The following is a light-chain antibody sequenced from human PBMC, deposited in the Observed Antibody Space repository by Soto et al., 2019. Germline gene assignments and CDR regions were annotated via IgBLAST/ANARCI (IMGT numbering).Light chain of an antibody. CDR3: QQYGSSPIT. CDR1: QSVSSNY. J-gene: IGKJ5*01. Sequence: EIVLTQSPGTLSLSPGEGATLSCRASQSVSSNYLAWYQQKPGQAPRLLIYGASSRATGIPDRFSGSGSGTDFSLTISRLEPEDFAAYFCQQYGSSPITFGQGTRLEI. V-gene: IGKV3-20*01. CDR2: GAS.